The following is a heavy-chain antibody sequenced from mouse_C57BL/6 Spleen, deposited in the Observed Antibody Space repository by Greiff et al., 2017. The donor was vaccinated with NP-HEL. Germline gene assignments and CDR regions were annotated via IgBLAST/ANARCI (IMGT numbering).Heavy chain of an antibody. Sequence: QVQLQQPGAELVKPGASVKMSCKASGYTFTSYWITWVKQRPGQGLEWIGDIYPGSGSTNYNEKFKSKATLTVDTSSSTAYMQLSSLTSEDSAVYYCARYGYDVRDYFDYWGQGTTLTVSA. V-gene: IGHV1-55*01. J-gene: IGHJ2*01. CDR3: ARYGYDVRDYFDY. CDR1: GYTFTSYW. D-gene: IGHD2-2*01. CDR2: IYPGSGST.